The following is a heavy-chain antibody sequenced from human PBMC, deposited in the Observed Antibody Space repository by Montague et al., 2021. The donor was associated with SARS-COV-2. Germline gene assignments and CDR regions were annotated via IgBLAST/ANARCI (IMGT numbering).Heavy chain of an antibody. V-gene: IGHV4-4*07. CDR2: ICTSDST. CDR3: AREPPVRVVFGVEKTSYYYGMDV. D-gene: IGHD3-3*01. CDR1: GGSISSYY. J-gene: IGHJ6*02. Sequence: SETLSLTCTVSGGSISSYYWIWIRQPAAKGLERNWRICTSDSTNYNPSLKSQVTMSVDTYKNQFSLKLSSVTAADTAVYYCAREPPVRVVFGVEKTSYYYGMDVWGQGTTVTVSS.